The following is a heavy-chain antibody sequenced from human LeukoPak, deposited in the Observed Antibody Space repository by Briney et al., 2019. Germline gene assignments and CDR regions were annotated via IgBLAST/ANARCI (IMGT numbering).Heavy chain of an antibody. CDR1: GFTFSSYG. CDR3: AKDRVDYGDHYYYGMDV. V-gene: IGHV3-30*18. Sequence: GGSLRLSCAASGFTFSSYGMHWVRQAPGKGLEWVAGISYDGSNKFYADSVKGRFTISRDNSKNTLYLQMNSLRAEDTAVYYCAKDRVDYGDHYYYGMDVWGQGTTVTVSS. D-gene: IGHD4-17*01. J-gene: IGHJ6*02. CDR2: ISYDGSNK.